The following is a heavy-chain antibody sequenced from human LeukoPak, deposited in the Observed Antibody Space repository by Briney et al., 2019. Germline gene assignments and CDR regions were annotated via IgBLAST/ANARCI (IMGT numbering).Heavy chain of an antibody. J-gene: IGHJ4*02. Sequence: GESLKISCKGSGYSFTTYRIGWVRQIPGKGLEWMGIIYPGDSDTRYSPSFQGQVTFSADKSITTAYPQWSSLKASDTAMYYCARRNYYDSRGYYCDYWGQGTLVTVSS. V-gene: IGHV5-51*01. CDR1: GYSFTTYR. CDR2: IYPGDSDT. CDR3: ARRNYYDSRGYYCDY. D-gene: IGHD3-22*01.